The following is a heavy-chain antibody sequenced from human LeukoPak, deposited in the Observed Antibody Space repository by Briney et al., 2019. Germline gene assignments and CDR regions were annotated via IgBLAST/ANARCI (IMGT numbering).Heavy chain of an antibody. CDR2: IWYDGSNK. D-gene: IGHD3-22*01. Sequence: PGRSLRLSCAASGVAFDSHGMHWVRQAPGKGLEWVAVIWYDGSNKDYADSVKGRFTISRDNSKNTLYLQMNSLRAEDTAVYYCARARNNYDTSGFSALDYRGQGTLVTVSS. V-gene: IGHV3-33*01. CDR1: GVAFDSHG. J-gene: IGHJ4*02. CDR3: ARARNNYDTSGFSALDY.